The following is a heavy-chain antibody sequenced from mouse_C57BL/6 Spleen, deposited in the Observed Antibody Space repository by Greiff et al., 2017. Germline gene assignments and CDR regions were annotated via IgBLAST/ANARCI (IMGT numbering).Heavy chain of an antibody. CDR2: IDPSDSYT. CDR1: GYTFTSYW. Sequence: QVQLQQPGAELVKPGASVKLSCKASGYTFTSYWMQWVKQRPGQGLEWIGEIDPSDSYTNYNQKFKGKATLTVDTSSSTAYMQLSSLTSEDSAVYYCARGESDYDCDYWGQGTTLTVSS. J-gene: IGHJ2*01. CDR3: ARGESDYDCDY. V-gene: IGHV1-50*01. D-gene: IGHD2-4*01.